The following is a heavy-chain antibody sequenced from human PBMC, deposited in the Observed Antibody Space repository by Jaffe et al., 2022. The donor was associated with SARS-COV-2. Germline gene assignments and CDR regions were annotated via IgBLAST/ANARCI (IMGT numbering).Heavy chain of an antibody. J-gene: IGHJ3*02. D-gene: IGHD3-22*01. V-gene: IGHV3-7*01. CDR2: IKKDESLK. CDR3: ARDESYYDSRGYYDAFDI. Sequence: QLVESGGGLVQPGGSLRLSCEASGFTFSTYWMIWIRQAPGKGLEWVANIKKDESLKYYADSVKGRFTISRDNAKNSLYLQMNNLRVEDTATYYCARDESYYDSRGYYDAFDIWGPGTMVTVSS. CDR1: GFTFSTYW.